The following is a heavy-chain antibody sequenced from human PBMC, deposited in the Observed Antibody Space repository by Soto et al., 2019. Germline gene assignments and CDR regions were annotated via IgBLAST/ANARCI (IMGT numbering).Heavy chain of an antibody. CDR1: GFTFSSYE. J-gene: IGHJ4*02. CDR3: TREPYVDAVMDFDY. Sequence: EVQLVESGGGLVQPGGSLRLSCAASGFTFSSYEMNWVRQAPGKGLEWVSYISSSGSIVHYAASVKGRFTISRDNAKNSLYLQMNSLRAEDTALYYCTREPYVDAVMDFDYWGQVTLVTVSS. D-gene: IGHD5-18*01. CDR2: ISSSGSIV. V-gene: IGHV3-48*03.